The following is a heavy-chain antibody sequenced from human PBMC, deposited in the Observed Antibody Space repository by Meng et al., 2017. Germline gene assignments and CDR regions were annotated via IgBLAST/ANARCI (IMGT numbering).Heavy chain of an antibody. Sequence: WGPGLVKPSGTMSLPCAAVGGDSSRSNWWSWVRQPPGKGLEWIGEIYHSGSTNYNPSLKSRVTISVDKSKNQFSLKLSSVTAADTAVYYCARRGIAAAGNNWFDPWGQRTLVTVSS. CDR1: GGDSSRSNW. CDR2: IYHSGST. J-gene: IGHJ5*02. D-gene: IGHD6-13*01. V-gene: IGHV4-4*02. CDR3: ARRGIAAAGNNWFDP.